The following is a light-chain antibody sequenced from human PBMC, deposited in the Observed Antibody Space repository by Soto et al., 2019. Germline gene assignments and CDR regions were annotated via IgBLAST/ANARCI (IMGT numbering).Light chain of an antibody. V-gene: IGLV1-40*01. Sequence: QSVLTQPPSVSGAPGQRVTISCTGSSSNIGAGHAVHWYQQLPGTAPKLLIHSNNNRPSGVSNRFSGSKSGNTASLTISGLQAEDEADYYCSSYTSSSTLEVFGTGTKLTVL. CDR3: SSYTSSSTLEV. J-gene: IGLJ1*01. CDR1: SSNIGAGHA. CDR2: SNN.